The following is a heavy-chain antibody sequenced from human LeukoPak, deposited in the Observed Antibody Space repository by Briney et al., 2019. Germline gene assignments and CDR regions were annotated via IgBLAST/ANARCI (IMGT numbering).Heavy chain of an antibody. V-gene: IGHV3-7*01. Sequence: GGSLRLSCAASGFTFSSFWMSWVRQAPGKGLEWVANIKQDGSEEYYVDSVKGRFAISRDNGKNSLYLQMNSLRAEDTAVYYCARWEGNGYYFDYRGQGTLVTVSS. CDR1: GFTFSSFW. J-gene: IGHJ4*02. CDR2: IKQDGSEE. D-gene: IGHD3-22*01. CDR3: ARWEGNGYYFDY.